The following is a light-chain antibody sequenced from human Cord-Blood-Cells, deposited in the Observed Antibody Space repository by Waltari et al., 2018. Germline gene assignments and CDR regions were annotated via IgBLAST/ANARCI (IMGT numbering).Light chain of an antibody. CDR3: QQYNNWPPVT. J-gene: IGKJ5*01. V-gene: IGKV3-15*01. CDR2: GAS. CDR1: QSVSSN. Sequence: EIVMTQSPATLSVSPGARANLSCRASQSVSSNLAWYQQKPGQAPRLLIYGASTRATGIPARFSGSGSGTEFTLTISSLQSEDFAVYYCQQYNNWPPVTFGQGTRLEIK.